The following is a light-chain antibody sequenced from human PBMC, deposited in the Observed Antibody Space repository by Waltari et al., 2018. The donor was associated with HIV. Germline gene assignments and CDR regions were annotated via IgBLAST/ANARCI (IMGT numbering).Light chain of an antibody. CDR1: ESVGKD. CDR2: DAI. J-gene: IGKJ5*01. V-gene: IGKV3-11*01. Sequence: EIVLRQSPATLSLSPGERANLSCRASESVGKDVAWYQQKAGQVPRLLIYDAINRAAGIPVRFSGRGSGTDFSLTISSLEPEDSAVYYCQQRDSWPRGITFGQGTRLEIK. CDR3: QQRDSWPRGIT.